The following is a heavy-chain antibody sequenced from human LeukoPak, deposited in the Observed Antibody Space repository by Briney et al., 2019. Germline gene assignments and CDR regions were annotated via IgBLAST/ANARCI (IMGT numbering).Heavy chain of an antibody. Sequence: GASVKVSCKASGYTFTSYAMNWVRQAPGQGLEWMGWINTNTGNPTYAQGFTGRFVFSLDTSVSTAYLQISSLKAEDTAVYYCARVSSLVRGVIITSLAFDIWGQGTMVTVSS. CDR1: GYTFTSYA. CDR3: ARVSSLVRGVIITSLAFDI. V-gene: IGHV7-4-1*02. CDR2: INTNTGNP. J-gene: IGHJ3*02. D-gene: IGHD3-10*01.